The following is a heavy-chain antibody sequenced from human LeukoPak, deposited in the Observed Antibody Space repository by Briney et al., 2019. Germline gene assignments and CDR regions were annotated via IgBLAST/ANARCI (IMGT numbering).Heavy chain of an antibody. CDR3: ARQGVTYYGFDY. D-gene: IGHD1-26*01. CDR2: ISGDGAVT. V-gene: IGHV3-23*01. J-gene: IGHJ4*02. CDR1: GFSFSSYS. Sequence: PGGSLRLSCAASGFSFSSYSMNWVRQAPGKGLEWVSAISGDGAVTYCADSVRGRCTISRDNFKNTLYLQMNSLRAEDTAVYYCARQGVTYYGFDYWGQGTLVTVSS.